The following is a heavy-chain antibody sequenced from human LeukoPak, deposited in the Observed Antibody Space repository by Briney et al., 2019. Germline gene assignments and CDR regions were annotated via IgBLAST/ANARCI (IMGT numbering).Heavy chain of an antibody. V-gene: IGHV3-7*01. Sequence: GGSLRLSCVASGFTFSNGWMRWVRQPPGGGGEGVANRKHDGGETYYVESVRGRVTISRDNAKNAVFLQITSLTDADTAVYYCTRSGIYSSASSDYWGQGTLTSVSS. CDR2: RKHDGGET. CDR3: TRSGIYSSASSDY. J-gene: IGHJ4*02. CDR1: GFTFSNGW. D-gene: IGHD6-19*01.